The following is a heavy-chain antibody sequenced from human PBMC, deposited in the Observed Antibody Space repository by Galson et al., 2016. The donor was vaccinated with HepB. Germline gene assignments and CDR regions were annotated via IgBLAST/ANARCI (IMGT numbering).Heavy chain of an antibody. J-gene: IGHJ3*02. V-gene: IGHV3-48*02. Sequence: SLRLSCAASGFTFRSYGMNWVRQAPGKGLEWVSYIRDTRTIYHADSAKGRFTVSRDDAENSLYLQMNSLRDEDTAVYYCVRDYNFAFDIWGQGTMVTVSS. D-gene: IGHD5-24*01. CDR3: VRDYNFAFDI. CDR1: GFTFRSYG. CDR2: IRDTRTI.